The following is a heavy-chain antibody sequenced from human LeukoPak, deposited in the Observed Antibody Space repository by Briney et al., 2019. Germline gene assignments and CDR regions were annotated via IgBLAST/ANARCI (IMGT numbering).Heavy chain of an antibody. D-gene: IGHD6-19*01. J-gene: IGHJ6*03. CDR1: GFTFSSYA. CDR2: ISGSGGST. CDR3: AKVGMNYPHSGWSTSLYYYYMDV. Sequence: GGSLRLSCAASGFTFSSYAMSWVRQAPGKGLEWVSAISGSGGSTYYADSVKGRFAISRDNSKNTLYLQMNSLRAEDTAVYYCAKVGMNYPHSGWSTSLYYYYMDVWGKGTTVTVSS. V-gene: IGHV3-23*01.